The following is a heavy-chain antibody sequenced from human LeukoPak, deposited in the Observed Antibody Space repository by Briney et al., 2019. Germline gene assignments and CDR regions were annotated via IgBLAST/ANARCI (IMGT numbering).Heavy chain of an antibody. CDR1: GYSISSGYH. J-gene: IGHJ4*02. CDR2: IYHSGST. V-gene: IGHV4-38-2*02. CDR3: ARDERYDSSGYPFDY. D-gene: IGHD3-22*01. Sequence: KPSEILSLTCSVSGYSISSGYHWAWIRQAPGKGLEWIGSIYHSGSTYYNPSLKSRVTISVDTSKNQFSLKLSSVTAADTAVYYCARDERYDSSGYPFDYWGQGTLVTVSS.